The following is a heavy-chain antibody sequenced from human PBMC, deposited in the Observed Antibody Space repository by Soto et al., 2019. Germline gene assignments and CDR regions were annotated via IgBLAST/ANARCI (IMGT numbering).Heavy chain of an antibody. D-gene: IGHD6-13*01. CDR3: ASSVPNSSSSYFDY. V-gene: IGHV3-23*01. J-gene: IGHJ4*02. CDR2: ISGSGGST. Sequence: GGSLRLSCAASGFTFSSYAMSWVRQAPGKGLEWVSAISGSGGSTYYAGSVKGRFTISRDNSKNTLYLQMNSLRAEDTAVYYCASSVPNSSSSYFDYWGQGTLVTVSS. CDR1: GFTFSSYA.